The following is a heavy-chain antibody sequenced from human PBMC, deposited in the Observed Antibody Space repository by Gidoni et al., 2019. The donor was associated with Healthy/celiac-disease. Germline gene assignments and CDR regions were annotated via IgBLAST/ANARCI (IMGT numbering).Heavy chain of an antibody. CDR2: IWYDGSNK. V-gene: IGHV3-33*01. Sequence: GKGLEWVAVIWYDGSNKYYADSVKGRFTISRDNSKNTLYLQMNSLRAEDTAVYYCARWDYGSGSYYKLDAFDIWGQGTMVTVSS. CDR3: ARWDYGSGSYYKLDAFDI. J-gene: IGHJ3*02. D-gene: IGHD3-10*01.